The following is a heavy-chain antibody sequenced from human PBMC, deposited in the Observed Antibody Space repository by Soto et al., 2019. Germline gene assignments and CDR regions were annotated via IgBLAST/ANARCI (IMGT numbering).Heavy chain of an antibody. V-gene: IGHV1-18*01. J-gene: IGHJ4*01. D-gene: IGHD3-10*01. CDR1: AYTFTSYG. Sequence: QVQLVQSGAEAKKSGASVKVSCKAVAYTFTSYGISWVRQAPGQGLEWMGWISAYNGKTKYAQKFQGRVTMTTDTSTSTAYMELGSLRSDDTALYYCGRDITDFGSGSYFHFDYWGHGTLVTVSS. CDR2: ISAYNGKT. CDR3: GRDITDFGSGSYFHFDY.